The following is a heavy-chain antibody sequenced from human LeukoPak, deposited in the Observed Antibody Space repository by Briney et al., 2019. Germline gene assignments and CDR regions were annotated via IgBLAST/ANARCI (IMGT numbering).Heavy chain of an antibody. CDR1: GFTVSSYG. V-gene: IGHV3-33*01. CDR3: ASLATTATESDY. J-gene: IGHJ4*02. CDR2: IWYDGSNK. D-gene: IGHD4-17*01. Sequence: GRCLRLSWAASGFTVSSYGIRWVSQAPGKGRGWGAVIWYDGSNKYYADSVRGRFTISRDNSKNTLNLQMSSLRAEDTAVYYCASLATTATESDYWGQGTLVTVSS.